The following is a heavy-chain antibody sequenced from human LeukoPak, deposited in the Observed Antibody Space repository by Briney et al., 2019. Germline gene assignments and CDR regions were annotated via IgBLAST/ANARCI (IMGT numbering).Heavy chain of an antibody. CDR2: ISSASSYI. CDR3: ARVADDGSLDS. CDR1: GFAFHKYT. Sequence: GRSLRLSCAASGFAFHKYTMIWVRQAPGKGLEWVASISSASSYIYYVDSVKGRFTISRDNAKNSLFLQMNSLRAEDTSVTYCARVADDGSLDSWGQGTLVTVSS. V-gene: IGHV3-21*01. J-gene: IGHJ4*02. D-gene: IGHD1-1*01.